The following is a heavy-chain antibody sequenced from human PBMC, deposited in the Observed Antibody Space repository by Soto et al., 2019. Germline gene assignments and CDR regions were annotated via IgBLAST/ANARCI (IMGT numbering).Heavy chain of an antibody. D-gene: IGHD4-17*01. J-gene: IGHJ4*02. CDR3: ATTYGDY. CDR2: INAGNGNT. CDR1: GYIFTNYA. V-gene: IGHV1-3*01. Sequence: QVQVVQSGAEVKEPGASVEVSCKTSGYIFTNYAIHWVRQAPGQGPEWMGWINAGNGNTKYSLKYQGRVAITRDTSASTAYMEVGSLRSEDTAVYYCATTYGDYWGQGTLVTVSS.